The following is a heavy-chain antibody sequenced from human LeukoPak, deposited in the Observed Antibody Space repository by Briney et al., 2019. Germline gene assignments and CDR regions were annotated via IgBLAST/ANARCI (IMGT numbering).Heavy chain of an antibody. J-gene: IGHJ4*02. CDR3: ASRLWFGESLFDY. D-gene: IGHD3-10*01. V-gene: IGHV4-59*08. Sequence: SETLSLTCTVSGGSISSYYWSWIRQPPGKGLEWIGYIYYSGSTNYNPSLKSRVTISVDTSKNQFSLKLSSVTAADTAVYYCASRLWFGESLFDYWGQGTLVTVSS. CDR2: IYYSGST. CDR1: GGSISSYY.